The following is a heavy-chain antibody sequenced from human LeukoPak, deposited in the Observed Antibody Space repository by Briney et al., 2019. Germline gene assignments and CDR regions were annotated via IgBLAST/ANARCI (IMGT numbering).Heavy chain of an antibody. CDR3: ATGHYDSSGYPNY. V-gene: IGHV1-24*01. D-gene: IGHD3-22*01. CDR2: FDPEDGET. Sequence: ASVKGSCKVSGYTLTELSMHWVRQAPGKGLEWMGGFDPEDGETIYAQKFQGRVTMTEDTSTDTAYMELSSLRSEDTAVYYCATGHYDSSGYPNYWGQGTLVTVSS. CDR1: GYTLTELS. J-gene: IGHJ4*02.